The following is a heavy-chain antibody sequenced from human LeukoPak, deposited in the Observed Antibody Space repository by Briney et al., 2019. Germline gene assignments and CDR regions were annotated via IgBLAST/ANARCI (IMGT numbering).Heavy chain of an antibody. Sequence: SQTLALARTVSGCSIRSGDYKWSCIRPHPGNGPEWKGHIYYSRSNYYNPSHKSRVTISVDTSKNQFSLKPSSVTASDTAVYYCARDGTDYGDAFDSWCQGTMVTVSS. V-gene: IGHV4-31*03. CDR1: GCSIRSGDYK. CDR2: IYYSRSN. J-gene: IGHJ3*02. D-gene: IGHD4-17*01. CDR3: ARDGTDYGDAFDS.